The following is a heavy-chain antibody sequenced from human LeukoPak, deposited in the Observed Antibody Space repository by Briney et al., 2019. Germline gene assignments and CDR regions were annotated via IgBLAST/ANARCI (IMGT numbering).Heavy chain of an antibody. V-gene: IGHV4-38-2*02. J-gene: IGHJ3*02. Sequence: SETLSLTCTVSGYSISSGYYWGWIRQPPGKGLEWIGSIYHSGSTYYNPSLKSRVTISVDTSKNQFSLKLSSVTAADTAVYYCARGMSIFGVVIIRGWGLDIWGQGTMVTVSS. CDR3: ARGMSIFGVVIIRGWGLDI. CDR2: IYHSGST. CDR1: GYSISSGYY. D-gene: IGHD3-3*01.